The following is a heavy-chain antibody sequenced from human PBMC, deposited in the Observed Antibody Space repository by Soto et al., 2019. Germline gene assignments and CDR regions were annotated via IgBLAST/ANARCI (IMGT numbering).Heavy chain of an antibody. CDR2: IYYSGCT. CDR3: QMRFDAFDS. CDR1: GGSISSYY. Sequence: QVQLQESGPGLVKPSETLSLTCTVSGGSISSYYWSWIRQPPGKGLEWIGYIYYSGCTNYNPSHKSRVTISVGRSKTQFSLTMSSVTAADTAVYYCQMRFDAFDSWGQGTMVTVSS. V-gene: IGHV4-59*08. D-gene: IGHD3-16*01. J-gene: IGHJ3*02.